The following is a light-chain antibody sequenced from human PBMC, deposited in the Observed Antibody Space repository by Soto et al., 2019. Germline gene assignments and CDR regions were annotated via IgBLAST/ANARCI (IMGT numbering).Light chain of an antibody. CDR2: GAS. CDR3: QQLNSYPRT. V-gene: IGKV1-9*01. J-gene: IGKJ1*01. Sequence: DIQLTQSPSFLSASVGDRVTITCRASQGISCYLAWYQQKPGKAPKLLIYGASTLQNGVPSTFSGSGSGTEFTLTVSSLQPEDFATYYCQQLNSYPRTFGQGTKVDIK. CDR1: QGISCY.